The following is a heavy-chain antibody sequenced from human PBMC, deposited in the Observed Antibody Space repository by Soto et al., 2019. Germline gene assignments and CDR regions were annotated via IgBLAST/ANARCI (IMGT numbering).Heavy chain of an antibody. V-gene: IGHV1-18*01. CDR2: ISAHNGNT. D-gene: IGHD1-1*01. CDR1: GYTFTSYG. J-gene: IGHJ4*01. CDR3: ARGRYGDY. Sequence: QVHLVQSGAEVKKPGASVKVSCKASGYTFTSYGITWVRQAPGQGLEWMGWISAHNGNTDYAQKLQGRVIVTRDTSTSTAYMELRSLISDVTAVDYCARGRYGDYWGHGARVTVSS.